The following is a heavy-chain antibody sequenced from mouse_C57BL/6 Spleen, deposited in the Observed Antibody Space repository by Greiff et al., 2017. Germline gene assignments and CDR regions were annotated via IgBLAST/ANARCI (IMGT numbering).Heavy chain of an antibody. Sequence: QVQLQQPGAELVMPGASVKLSCKASGYTFTSYWMHWVKQRPGQGLEWIGEIDPSGSYTNYNQKFKGKSTLTVNKSSSTAYMQLSSLTSEDSAVYYCASRYYSNDYYAMDYWGQGTSVTVSS. CDR2: IDPSGSYT. J-gene: IGHJ4*01. V-gene: IGHV1-69*01. CDR1: GYTFTSYW. D-gene: IGHD2-5*01. CDR3: ASRYYSNDYYAMDY.